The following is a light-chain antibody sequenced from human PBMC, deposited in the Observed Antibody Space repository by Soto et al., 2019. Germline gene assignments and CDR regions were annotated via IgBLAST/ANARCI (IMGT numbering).Light chain of an antibody. CDR2: GAS. CDR3: QQYGSAALYT. J-gene: IGKJ2*01. CDR1: QSVSSSY. V-gene: IGKV3-20*01. Sequence: EIVLTQSPGTLSLSPGERATLSCRASQSVSSSYLAWYQQKPGQAPRLLIYGASSRATGIPDRFSGSGSGTDCTLTSSRLEPEDFAVYYCQQYGSAALYTFGQGTKLEIK.